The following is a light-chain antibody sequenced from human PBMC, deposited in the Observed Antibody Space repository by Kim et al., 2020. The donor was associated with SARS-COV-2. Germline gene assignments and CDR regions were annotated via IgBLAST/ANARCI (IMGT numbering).Light chain of an antibody. J-gene: IGKJ1*01. Sequence: DIVMTQSPDSLAVSLGERATINCTSSQSVLYSSNNKNYLTWYQQKPGQPPKLLIYWASTRESGVTDRFSGSGSGTDFTLIISSLQAEDVAVYYCQQYYSSPRTFGQGTKVDIK. CDR3: QQYYSSPRT. V-gene: IGKV4-1*01. CDR2: WAS. CDR1: QSVLYSSNNKNY.